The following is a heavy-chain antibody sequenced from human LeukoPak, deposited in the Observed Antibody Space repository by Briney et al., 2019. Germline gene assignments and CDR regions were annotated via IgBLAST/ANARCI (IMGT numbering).Heavy chain of an antibody. CDR3: ARDGSYGYFDY. CDR1: GYTFTGYY. D-gene: IGHD5-18*01. CDR2: INPNSGGT. J-gene: IGHJ4*02. Sequence: ASVKVSCKASGYTFTGYYMHWVRQAPGQGLEWMGRINPNSGGTNYAQKFQGRVTMTRDTSISTAYMELSSLRSEDTAVYYCARDGSYGYFDYWGQGTLVTVSS. V-gene: IGHV1-2*06.